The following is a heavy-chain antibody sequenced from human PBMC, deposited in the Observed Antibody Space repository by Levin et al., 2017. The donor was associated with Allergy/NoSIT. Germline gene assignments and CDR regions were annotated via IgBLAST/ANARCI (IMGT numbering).Heavy chain of an antibody. CDR2: IYYSGST. CDR3: AREGGWSGYGTGGMDV. CDR1: GGSISSGGYY. D-gene: IGHD3-3*01. J-gene: IGHJ6*02. V-gene: IGHV4-31*03. Sequence: SETLSLTCTVSGGSISSGGYYWSWIRQHPGKGLEWIGYIYYSGSTYYNPSLKSRVTISVDTSKNQFSLKLSCVTAEDTAVYYCAREGGWSGYGTGGMDVWGQGTTVTVSS.